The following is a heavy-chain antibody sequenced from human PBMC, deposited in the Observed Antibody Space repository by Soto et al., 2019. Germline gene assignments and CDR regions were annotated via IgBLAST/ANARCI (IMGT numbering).Heavy chain of an antibody. Sequence: SETLSVTCTVSVGSVSSGSYYWSWIRQPPGKGLEWIGYIYYSGSTNYNPSLKSRVTISVDTSKNQFSLKLSSVTAADTAVYYCARETVSDGYSYGWYWFDPWGQGTLVTVSS. J-gene: IGHJ5*02. V-gene: IGHV4-61*01. CDR1: VGSVSSGSYY. D-gene: IGHD5-18*01. CDR2: IYYSGST. CDR3: ARETVSDGYSYGWYWFDP.